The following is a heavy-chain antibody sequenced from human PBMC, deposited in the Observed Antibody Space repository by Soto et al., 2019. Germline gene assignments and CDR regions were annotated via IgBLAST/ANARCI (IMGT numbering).Heavy chain of an antibody. Sequence: GGSLRLSCAASGFTFSSYAMSWVRQAPGKGLEWVSAISGSGGSTYYADSVKGRFTISRDNSKNTLYLQMNSLRAEDTAVYYCAKGGCSSTSCRTRKYGMDVWGQGTTVTVSS. J-gene: IGHJ6*02. D-gene: IGHD2-2*01. CDR3: AKGGCSSTSCRTRKYGMDV. CDR1: GFTFSSYA. V-gene: IGHV3-23*01. CDR2: ISGSGGST.